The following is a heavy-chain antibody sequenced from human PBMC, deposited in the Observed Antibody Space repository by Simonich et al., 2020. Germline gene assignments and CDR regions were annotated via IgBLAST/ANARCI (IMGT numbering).Heavy chain of an antibody. CDR2: ISSRSSDR. J-gene: IGHJ4*02. CDR1: VFTFSSYS. D-gene: IGHD1-1*01. Sequence: EVQLVESGGGLVKPGGSLRLSCAASVFTFSSYSMNWVRPSPGKGLKWVPTISSRSSDRYYADSVKGRFTSSRDNAKNSMYLQMNSLRAEDTAVYYCARANERDYWGQGTLVTVSS. V-gene: IGHV3-21*01. CDR3: ARANERDY.